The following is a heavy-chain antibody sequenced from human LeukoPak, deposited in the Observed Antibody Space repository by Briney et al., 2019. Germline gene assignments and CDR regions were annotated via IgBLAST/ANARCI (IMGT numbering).Heavy chain of an antibody. CDR1: GYTFTSYD. D-gene: IGHD2/OR15-2a*01. V-gene: IGHV1-8*03. CDR2: MNPNSGNT. CDR3: ARAGYSNRWDGVDY. Sequence: ASVKVSCKASGYTFTSYDINWVRQATGQGLEWMGWMNPNSGNTGYAQKFQGRVTITRNTSISTAYMELSSLRSEDTAVYYCARAGYSNRWDGVDYWGQGTLVTVSS. J-gene: IGHJ4*02.